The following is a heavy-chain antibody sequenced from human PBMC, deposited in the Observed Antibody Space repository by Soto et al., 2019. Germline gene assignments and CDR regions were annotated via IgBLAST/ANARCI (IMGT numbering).Heavy chain of an antibody. D-gene: IGHD6-25*01. V-gene: IGHV5-51*01. CDR1: GYTFTAYW. CDR2: IYPGDSDT. Sequence: GESLKISCKGSGYTFTAYWIGWVRQMPGKGLEWMGIIYPGDSDTRYSPSFQGQVTISADKSITTAYLQWSSLKASDTAMFYCARGGYSGNSKDPFYIWGPGTMVTVSS. J-gene: IGHJ3*02. CDR3: ARGGYSGNSKDPFYI.